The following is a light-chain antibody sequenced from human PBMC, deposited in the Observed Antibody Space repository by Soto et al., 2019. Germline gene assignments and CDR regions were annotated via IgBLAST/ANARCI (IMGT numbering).Light chain of an antibody. CDR2: KAS. J-gene: IGKJ1*01. V-gene: IGKV1-5*03. Sequence: DIQMTQSPSTLSASVGDRVTITCRASQSISSWLARYQQKPGTAPNLLIYKASTLQSGVPSRFSGSGSGTEFTLTIIGLQPDDSETYYCQQYNDNWTFGQGHKV. CDR3: QQYNDNWT. CDR1: QSISSW.